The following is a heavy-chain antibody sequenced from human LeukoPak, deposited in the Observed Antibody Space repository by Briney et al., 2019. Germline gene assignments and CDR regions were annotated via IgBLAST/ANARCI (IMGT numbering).Heavy chain of an antibody. J-gene: IGHJ4*02. CDR3: ARDVTLGNFAY. CDR2: ISSSSSYI. Sequence: PGGSLRLSCAAAGFTFSSYRMNWVRQAPGQGLEWVSSISSSSSYIYYADSVKGRFTISRDNAKNSLYLQMNSLRAEDTAVYYCARDVTLGNFAYWGQGNLVIVSS. D-gene: IGHD3-16*01. CDR1: GFTFSSYR. V-gene: IGHV3-21*01.